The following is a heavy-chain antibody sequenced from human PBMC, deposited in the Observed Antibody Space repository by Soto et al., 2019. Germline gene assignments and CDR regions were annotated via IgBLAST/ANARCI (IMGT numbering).Heavy chain of an antibody. J-gene: IGHJ3*02. CDR2: INPNSGGT. Sequence: ASVKVSCKASGYTFTGYYMHWVRQAPGQGLEWMGWINPNSGGTNYAQKFQGRVTMTRDTSVSTAYMELSRLRSDDTAVYYCASEGSSWYRDAFDIWGQGTMVTVSS. CDR1: GYTFTGYY. V-gene: IGHV1-2*02. D-gene: IGHD6-13*01. CDR3: ASEGSSWYRDAFDI.